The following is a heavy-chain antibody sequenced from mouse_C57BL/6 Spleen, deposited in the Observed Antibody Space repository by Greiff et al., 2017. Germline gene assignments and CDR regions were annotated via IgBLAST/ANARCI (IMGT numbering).Heavy chain of an antibody. CDR2: IDPENGDT. Sequence: EVQLVESGAELVRPGASVKLSCTASGFNIKDDYMHWVKQRPEQGLEWIGWIDPENGDTEYASKFQGKATITADTSSNTAYLQLSSLTSEDTAVYYCTTDYDGWYFDVWGTGTTVNVSS. CDR1: GFNIKDDY. V-gene: IGHV14-4*01. CDR3: TTDYDGWYFDV. J-gene: IGHJ1*03. D-gene: IGHD2-4*01.